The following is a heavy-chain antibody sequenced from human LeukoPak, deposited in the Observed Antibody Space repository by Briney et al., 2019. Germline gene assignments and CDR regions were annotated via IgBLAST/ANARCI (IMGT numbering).Heavy chain of an antibody. V-gene: IGHV4-4*02. CDR3: ARAAVYYYGSGSYHKGGPFDI. CDR2: IYHSGST. J-gene: IGHJ3*02. D-gene: IGHD3-10*01. Sequence: SGTLSLTCAVSGGSISSSNWWSWVRQPPGKGLEWIGEIYHSGSTNYNPSLKSRVTISVDKSKNQFSLKLSSVTAADTAVYYCARAAVYYYGSGSYHKGGPFDIWGQGTMVTVSS. CDR1: GGSISSSNW.